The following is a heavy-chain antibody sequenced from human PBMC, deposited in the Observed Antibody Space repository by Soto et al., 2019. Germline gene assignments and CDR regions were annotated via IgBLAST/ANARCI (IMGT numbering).Heavy chain of an antibody. CDR3: ARSGEYYYNAFDI. CDR1: GGSISGSSYY. V-gene: IGHV4-39*01. CDR2: IYYSGST. D-gene: IGHD3-10*01. J-gene: IGHJ3*02. Sequence: SETLSLTCTVSGGSISGSSYYWGWIRQPPGKGLEWIGSIYYSGSTYYNPSLKSRVTISVDTSKNQFSLKLSSVTAADTAVYYCARSGEYYYNAFDIWGQGTMVTIS.